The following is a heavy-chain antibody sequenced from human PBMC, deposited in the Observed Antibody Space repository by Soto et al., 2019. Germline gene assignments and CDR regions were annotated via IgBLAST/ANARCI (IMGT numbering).Heavy chain of an antibody. V-gene: IGHV3-11*01. CDR1: GFTFSDYY. J-gene: IGHJ5*02. Sequence: GGSLRLSCGASGFTFSDYYMSWIRQAPGKGLEWVSYISSSGSTIYYADSVKGRFTISRDNAKNSLYLQMNSLRAEDTAVYYCASLGYCSSTSCPYNWFDPWGQGTLVTVSS. CDR3: ASLGYCSSTSCPYNWFDP. CDR2: ISSSGSTI. D-gene: IGHD2-2*01.